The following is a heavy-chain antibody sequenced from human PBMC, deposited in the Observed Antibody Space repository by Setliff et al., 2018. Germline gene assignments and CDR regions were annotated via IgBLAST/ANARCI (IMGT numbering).Heavy chain of an antibody. D-gene: IGHD1-26*01. Sequence: SETLSLTCTVSSGSIINYYWSWIRQPPGRPLEWIGYIKYDGTTDYNPSLDSRVTMSVDTSKNQFSLNLSSVTAADTAVYFCARDNPIVGATDYWGQGTLVTVSS. CDR2: IKYDGTT. CDR1: SGSIINYY. CDR3: ARDNPIVGATDY. J-gene: IGHJ4*02. V-gene: IGHV4-59*12.